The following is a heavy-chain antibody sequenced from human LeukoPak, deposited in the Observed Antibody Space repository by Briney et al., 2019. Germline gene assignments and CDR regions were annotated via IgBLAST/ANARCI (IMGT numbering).Heavy chain of an antibody. CDR2: IYPGESDT. J-gene: IGHJ4*02. CDR1: GYSFTNYR. D-gene: IGHD5-24*01. Sequence: GGSLKTLCCGSGYSFTNYRIGRVRQMPGKGLGLMLIIYPGESDTRYSPSIQGEVTISADKSISTANLQWSSLKASDTVMYYCARPRYDNRWENFDIWGEGTLVTVSS. V-gene: IGHV5-51*01. CDR3: ARPRYDNRWENFDI.